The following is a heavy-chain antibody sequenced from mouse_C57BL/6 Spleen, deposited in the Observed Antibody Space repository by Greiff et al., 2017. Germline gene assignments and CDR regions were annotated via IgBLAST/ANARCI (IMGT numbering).Heavy chain of an antibody. V-gene: IGHV2-2*01. D-gene: IGHD2-4*01. CDR3: AIRGENDYDGFAY. CDR1: GFSLTRYG. CDR2: IWSGGST. Sequence: VKLQESGPGLVQPSQSLSITCTVSGFSLTRYGVHWVRQSPGKGLEWLGVIWSGGSTDYNAAFISRLSISKDNAKSHVFFKMNSLQADDTAIYYCAIRGENDYDGFAYWGQGTLVTVSA. J-gene: IGHJ3*01.